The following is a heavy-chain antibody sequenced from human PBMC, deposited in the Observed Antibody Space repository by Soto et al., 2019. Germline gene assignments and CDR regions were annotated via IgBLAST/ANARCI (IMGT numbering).Heavy chain of an antibody. J-gene: IGHJ4*02. Sequence: PGGSLRLSXAASGFTFSSYAMSWVRQAPGKGLEWVSALSGTGDSTDYANSVKGRFTISRDDSKTTLFLQMSSLRAEDTAIYYCARDNGNYGSGSFSHWGQGTLVTVSS. CDR3: ARDNGNYGSGSFSH. CDR1: GFTFSSYA. V-gene: IGHV3-23*01. D-gene: IGHD3-10*01. CDR2: LSGTGDST.